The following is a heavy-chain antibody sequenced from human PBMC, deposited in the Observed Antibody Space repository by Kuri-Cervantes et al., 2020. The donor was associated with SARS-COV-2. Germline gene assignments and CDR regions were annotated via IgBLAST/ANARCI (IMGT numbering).Heavy chain of an antibody. CDR3: ARAQRGLMVALDY. Sequence: GGSLRLSCAASGFSFSSYGMSWVHQAPGKGLEWVSSISSSSSYIYYADSVKGRFTISRDNAKNSLYLQMNSLRAEDTAVYYCARAQRGLMVALDYWGQGTLVTVSS. CDR1: GFSFSSYG. D-gene: IGHD5-12*01. CDR2: ISSSSSYI. V-gene: IGHV3-21*01. J-gene: IGHJ4*02.